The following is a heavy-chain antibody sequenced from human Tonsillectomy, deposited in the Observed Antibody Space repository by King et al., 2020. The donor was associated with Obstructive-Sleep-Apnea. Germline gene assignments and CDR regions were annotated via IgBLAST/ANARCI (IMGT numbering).Heavy chain of an antibody. CDR1: GFTFSSYA. Sequence: VQLVESGGDVVQPGRSLRLSCAASGFTFSSYAVHWVRQAPGKGLEWVAGMSFDGRNEEYVDSVKGRFTISRDNSKKTLYLQMNRLRPEDTAVYYCARWVAHGYYGMDVWGQGTTVTVSS. CDR2: MSFDGRNE. D-gene: IGHD1-26*01. J-gene: IGHJ6*02. CDR3: ARWVAHGYYGMDV. V-gene: IGHV3-30*04.